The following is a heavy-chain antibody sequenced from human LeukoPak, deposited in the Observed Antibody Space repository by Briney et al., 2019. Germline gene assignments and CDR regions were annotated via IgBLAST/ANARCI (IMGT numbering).Heavy chain of an antibody. D-gene: IGHD4-17*01. CDR3: AKDPYSNYGVNWFDP. Sequence: GGSLRLPCAASGFTFSNYGMHWVRQAPGKGLEWVSSISGSGGAIYYADSVKGRFTISRDNSKNTLYLQMNTLRAGDTAVYYCAKDPYSNYGVNWFDPWGQGTLVTVSS. V-gene: IGHV3-23*01. J-gene: IGHJ5*02. CDR1: GFTFSNYG. CDR2: ISGSGGAI.